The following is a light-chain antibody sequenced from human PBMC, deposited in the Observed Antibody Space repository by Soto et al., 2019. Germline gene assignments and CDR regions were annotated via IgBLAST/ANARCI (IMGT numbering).Light chain of an antibody. CDR3: TSFTSSSTQV. CDR2: EVS. V-gene: IGLV2-14*01. CDR1: SGDVDAFDY. J-gene: IGLJ1*01. Sequence: QSALTQPASVSGSPGQSITISCTGTSGDVDAFDYVSWYQQHPGKAPKLMIFEVSERPSGVSDRFSGSKSGSTASLTISGLQAEDEADYFCTSFTSSSTQVFGTGTKVTVL.